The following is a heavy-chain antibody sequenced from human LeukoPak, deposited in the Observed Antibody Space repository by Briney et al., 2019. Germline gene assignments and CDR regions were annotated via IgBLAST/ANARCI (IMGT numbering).Heavy chain of an antibody. D-gene: IGHD6-25*01. CDR1: GGSISRYY. CDR2: IYYSGST. J-gene: IGHJ6*02. CDR3: ARQRLQNYYYYYGMDV. Sequence: PSETLSLTCTEPGGSISRYYWSWIRQPPGEGLEWVGYIYYSGSTNYNPSLKSRVTISVDTSKTQFSLKLSSVTAADTAVYYCARQRLQNYYYYYGMDVWGQGTTVTVSS. V-gene: IGHV4-59*08.